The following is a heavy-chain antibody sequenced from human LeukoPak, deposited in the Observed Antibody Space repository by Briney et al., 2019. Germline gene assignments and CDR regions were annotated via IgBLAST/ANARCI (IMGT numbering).Heavy chain of an antibody. CDR3: AKGQGSGYQFDY. D-gene: IGHD3-22*01. V-gene: IGHV3-30*02. CDR1: GFSFSSYG. J-gene: IGHJ4*02. Sequence: GGSLRLSCAASGFSFSSYGMHWVRQAPGKGLEWVAFIRYDGGNKFYADSVKGRFTISRDNSKNTLYLQMNSLRVEDTAVYYCAKGQGSGYQFDYWGQGTLVTVSS. CDR2: IRYDGGNK.